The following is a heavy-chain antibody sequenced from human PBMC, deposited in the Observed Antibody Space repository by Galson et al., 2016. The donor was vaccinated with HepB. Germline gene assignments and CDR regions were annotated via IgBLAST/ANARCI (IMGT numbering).Heavy chain of an antibody. CDR2: IFSDGSKK. Sequence: SLRLSCAASGFTFSTYGMHWVRQAPGKGLEWVAVIFSDGSKKYYSDSVAGRFTIYRDNSKYTLYLQMDSLRAEDTAAYYCAKGRTGGTYHALDYWGRGTLVTVSS. J-gene: IGHJ4*02. D-gene: IGHD1-26*01. V-gene: IGHV3-33*06. CDR3: AKGRTGGTYHALDY. CDR1: GFTFSTYG.